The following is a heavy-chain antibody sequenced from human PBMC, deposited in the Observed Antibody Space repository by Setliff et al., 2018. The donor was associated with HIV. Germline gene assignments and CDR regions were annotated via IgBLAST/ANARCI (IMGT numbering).Heavy chain of an antibody. CDR1: GYTFTGYY. J-gene: IGHJ4*02. Sequence: GASVKVSCKASGYTFTGYYIHWVRQAPGQGLEWMGRINPNSGGTNYAQKFQDRVTMTRDTSISTAYMELSSLRSEDTAVYYCAKEGDRYGLDLDYWGQGTLVTVSS. CDR2: INPNSGGT. V-gene: IGHV1-2*06. CDR3: AKEGDRYGLDLDY. D-gene: IGHD5-18*01.